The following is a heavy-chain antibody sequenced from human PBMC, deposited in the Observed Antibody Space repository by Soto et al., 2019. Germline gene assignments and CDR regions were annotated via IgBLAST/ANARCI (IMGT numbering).Heavy chain of an antibody. V-gene: IGHV4-31*03. J-gene: IGHJ4*02. CDR2: IYYSGSS. Sequence: QVQLQESGPGLLKPSQTLSLTCTVPGGSISVGSYYWSWIRQHPGKGLEWIGYIYYSGSSYYNPSFKSRVTISVDTSKNQFSLKLSSVTAADTAVYYCARSLSGGLRPNYFDYWGRGTLVTVSS. D-gene: IGHD3-16*01. CDR1: GGSISVGSYY. CDR3: ARSLSGGLRPNYFDY.